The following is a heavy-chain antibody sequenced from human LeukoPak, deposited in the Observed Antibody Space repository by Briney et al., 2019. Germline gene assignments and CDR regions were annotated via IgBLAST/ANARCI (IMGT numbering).Heavy chain of an antibody. D-gene: IGHD2-8*02. Sequence: EASVKVSCKTSGYSFTTYYIHWIRQAPGQGLEWMAVITPNNGRPTYAQKFQGRVTVTMDTSSSTVYMELSSLGSDDTAIYYCARDQIQVWYMVGRFDSWDQGTLVSVSS. V-gene: IGHV1-46*01. CDR3: ARDQIQVWYMVGRFDS. CDR1: GYSFTTYY. J-gene: IGHJ4*02. CDR2: ITPNNGRP.